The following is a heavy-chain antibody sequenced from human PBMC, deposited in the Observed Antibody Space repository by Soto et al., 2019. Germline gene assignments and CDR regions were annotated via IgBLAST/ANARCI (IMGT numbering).Heavy chain of an antibody. D-gene: IGHD3-10*01. CDR2: IYYNSGST. CDR1: GGSIRSGGYF. CDR3: ARDNPLPYNSSSGEGYSGIDV. J-gene: IGHJ6*04. Sequence: QVQLQESGPGLVKPSQTLSLTCIVSGGSIRSGGYFWSWIRQHPGKGLEWIGNIYYNSGSTYYTPSLKSRVSISVDASKNQFSLGLRSVTAADTAVYFCARDNPLPYNSSSGEGYSGIDVCGVGTAVIVST. V-gene: IGHV4-31*03.